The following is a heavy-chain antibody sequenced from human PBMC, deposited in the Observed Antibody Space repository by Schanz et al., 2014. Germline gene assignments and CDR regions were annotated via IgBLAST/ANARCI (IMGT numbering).Heavy chain of an antibody. Sequence: EVQLLESGGGLVRPGGSLRLSCAASGFTFSNYAMSWVRQAPGKGLEWVSGFIVDSGNTYYADSVRGRFTISRDRFQNTLYLRMSSLRAEDTAVYYCARPRFDYGEVDYWGQGTLXTVSS. V-gene: IGHV3-23*01. J-gene: IGHJ4*02. CDR1: GFTFSNYA. CDR2: FIVDSGNT. D-gene: IGHD4-17*01. CDR3: ARPRFDYGEVDY.